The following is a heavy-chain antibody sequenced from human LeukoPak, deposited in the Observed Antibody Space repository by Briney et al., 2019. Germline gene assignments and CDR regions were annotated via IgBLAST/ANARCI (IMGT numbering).Heavy chain of an antibody. CDR3: AREGFPPKISDFWSGLGPYYYYYGMDV. CDR1: GGSFSGYY. D-gene: IGHD3-3*01. V-gene: IGHV4-34*01. Sequence: KPSETLSLTCAVYGGSFSGYYWSWIRQPPGKGLEWIGEINHSGSTNYNPSLKSRVTISVDTSKNQFSLKLSSVTAADTAVYYCAREGFPPKISDFWSGLGPYYYYYGMDVWGQGTTVTVSS. J-gene: IGHJ6*02. CDR2: INHSGST.